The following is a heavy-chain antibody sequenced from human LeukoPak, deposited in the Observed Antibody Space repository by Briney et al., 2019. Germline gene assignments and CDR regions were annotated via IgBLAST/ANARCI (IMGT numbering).Heavy chain of an antibody. J-gene: IGHJ4*02. V-gene: IGHV3-23*01. CDR2: ISGSGGST. CDR1: GFTFSSYA. D-gene: IGHD1-7*01. Sequence: GGSLRLSCAASGFTFSSYAMSWVRQAPGKGLEWVSVISGSGGSTYYADSVKGRFTISRDNSKNTLYLRMNSLRAEDTAVYYCAKGELSSDAFYFDYWGQGALVTVSS. CDR3: AKGELSSDAFYFDY.